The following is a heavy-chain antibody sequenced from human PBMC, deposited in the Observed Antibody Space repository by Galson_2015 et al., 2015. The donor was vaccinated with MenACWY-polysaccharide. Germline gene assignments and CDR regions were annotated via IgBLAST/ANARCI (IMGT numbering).Heavy chain of an antibody. CDR1: GFTFSSYT. CDR2: ISSGSSTI. Sequence: SLRLSCAASGFTFSSYTMNWVRQAPGKGLEWLSYISSGSSTIYYADSVKGRFTISRDNAKNSLYLQINSLRVEDTAVYYCARGRLDYWGQGTLVTVSS. CDR3: ARGRLDY. J-gene: IGHJ4*02. V-gene: IGHV3-48*01.